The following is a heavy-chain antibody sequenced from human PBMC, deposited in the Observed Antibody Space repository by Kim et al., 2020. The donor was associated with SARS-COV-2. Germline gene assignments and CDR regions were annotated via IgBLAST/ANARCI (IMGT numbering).Heavy chain of an antibody. CDR2: ITNDRNYK. CDR1: GFTFSDYS. CDR3: VREDRSGNYYGLDV. V-gene: IGHV3-21*01. J-gene: IGHJ6*02. Sequence: GGSLRLSCAASGFTFSDYSMIWVRQAPGKGLEWVSTITNDRNYKYYATSVKGRFTISRDNAKHSLYLQMNSLRAEDTALYYCVREDRSGNYYGLDVWGQGTTVTVSS.